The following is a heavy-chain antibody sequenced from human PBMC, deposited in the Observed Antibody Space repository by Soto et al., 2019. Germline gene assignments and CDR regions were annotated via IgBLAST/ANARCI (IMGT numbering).Heavy chain of an antibody. CDR1: GGSISSGGYS. CDR3: ARSPLLGPEGYFNWFDP. Sequence: SETLSLTCAVSGGSISSGGYSWSWIRQPPGKGLEWIGYIYHSGSTYYNPSLKSRVTISVDRSKNQFSLKLSSVTAADTAVYYCARSPLLGPEGYFNWFDPWGQGTLVTVSS. J-gene: IGHJ5*02. D-gene: IGHD5-18*01. V-gene: IGHV4-30-2*01. CDR2: IYHSGST.